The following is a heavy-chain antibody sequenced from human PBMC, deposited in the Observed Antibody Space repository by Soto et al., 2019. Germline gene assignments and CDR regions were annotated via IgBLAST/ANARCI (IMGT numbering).Heavy chain of an antibody. CDR2: INPNSGGT. V-gene: IGHV1-2*04. J-gene: IGHJ6*02. Sequence: ASVKVSCKASGYTFTGYYMHWVRQAPGQGLEWMGWINPNSGGTNYAQKFQGWVTMTRDTSISTAYMELSRLRSDDTAVYYCARALYSSGWSYYYYYGMDVWGQGTTVTVSS. CDR1: GYTFTGYY. CDR3: ARALYSSGWSYYYYYGMDV. D-gene: IGHD6-19*01.